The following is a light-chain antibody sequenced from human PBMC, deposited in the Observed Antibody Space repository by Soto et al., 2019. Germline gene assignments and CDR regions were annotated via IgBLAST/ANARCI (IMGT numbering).Light chain of an antibody. J-gene: IGLJ1*01. CDR1: ISDVVSYNY. CDR3: SSSTTRTTLYV. V-gene: IGLV2-14*01. CDR2: EVS. Sequence: QSVLAHPASVSRSPGDSITISFTGTISDVVSYNYVSWYQLHPGKAPKLMIYEVSNRPSGVSNRFSCSKSGDTSSLNISGLQAEDEADYYCSSSTTRTTLYVFGTRTKVTVL.